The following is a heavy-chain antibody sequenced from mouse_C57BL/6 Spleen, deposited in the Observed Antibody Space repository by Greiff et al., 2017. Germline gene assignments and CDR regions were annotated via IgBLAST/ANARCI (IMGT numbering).Heavy chain of an antibody. Sequence: EVQLVESGPGLVKPSQSLSLTCSVTGYSITSGYYWNWIRQFPGNKLEWMGYISYDGSNNYNPSLKNRISITRDTSKNQFFLKLNSVTTEDTATYYCAREGDGYYVVLYAMDYWGQGTSVTVSS. D-gene: IGHD2-3*01. CDR2: ISYDGSN. CDR3: AREGDGYYVVLYAMDY. CDR1: GYSITSGYY. J-gene: IGHJ4*01. V-gene: IGHV3-6*01.